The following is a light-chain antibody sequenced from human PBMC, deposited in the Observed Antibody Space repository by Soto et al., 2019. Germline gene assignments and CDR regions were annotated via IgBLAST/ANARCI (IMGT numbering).Light chain of an antibody. CDR1: QTISSW. J-gene: IGKJ1*01. V-gene: IGKV1-5*03. CDR2: KAS. Sequence: DIQMTQSPSILSGSVGDRVTITCRASQTISSWLAWYQQKPGKAPKLLIYKASTLKSGVPSRFSGSGSGTEFTLTISSLQPEDFASYYCLQDYGDSWTFGQGTKVDIK. CDR3: LQDYGDSWT.